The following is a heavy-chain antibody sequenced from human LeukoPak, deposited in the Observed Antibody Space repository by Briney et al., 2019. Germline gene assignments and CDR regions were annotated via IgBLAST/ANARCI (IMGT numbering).Heavy chain of an antibody. CDR2: IYYSGST. V-gene: IGHV4-59*08. D-gene: IGHD1-26*01. CDR1: GGSFSGYY. CDR3: ARLPREVGASNWFDP. J-gene: IGHJ5*02. Sequence: SETLSLTCAVYGGSFSGYYWSWIRQPPGKGLEWIGYIYYSGSTNYNPSLKSRVTISVDTSKNQFSLKLSSVTAADTAVYYCARLPREVGASNWFDPWGQGTLVTVSS.